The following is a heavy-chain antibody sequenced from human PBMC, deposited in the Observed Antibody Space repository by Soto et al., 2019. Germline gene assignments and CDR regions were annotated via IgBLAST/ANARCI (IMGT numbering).Heavy chain of an antibody. J-gene: IGHJ5*02. V-gene: IGHV4-59*01. CDR1: GGSISNYY. Sequence: SETLCLPCTVSGGSISNYYWRWLLQPPGRGLEWIGHIFYSGSTNYNPALKSRVTISVDTSKSQFSLKLSSVTAADTAVYYCAKDSGYNYGYFRWFDPWGQGTLVTVS. D-gene: IGHD5-18*01. CDR3: AKDSGYNYGYFRWFDP. CDR2: IFYSGST.